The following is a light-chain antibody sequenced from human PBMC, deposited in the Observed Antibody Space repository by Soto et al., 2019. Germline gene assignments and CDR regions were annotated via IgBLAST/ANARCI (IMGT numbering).Light chain of an antibody. CDR2: GAS. J-gene: IGKJ2*01. CDR1: QSVSSH. CDR3: QQRTNWMYT. Sequence: EIVLTQSPGTLSLSPGERATLSCRARQSVSSHLAWYQQKPGQAPRLLIYGASNRATGIPARFSGSGSGTDFTLTISSLEPEDFAVYHCQQRTNWMYTFGQGTKLEIK. V-gene: IGKV3-11*01.